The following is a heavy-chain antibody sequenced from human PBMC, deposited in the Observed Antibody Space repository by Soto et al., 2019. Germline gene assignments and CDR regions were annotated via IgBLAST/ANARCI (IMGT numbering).Heavy chain of an antibody. Sequence: QIHLVQSGAEVKKPGASVKVSCKGSGYAFTTYGITWVRQAPGQGLEWMAWINAHNGNTNYAPKLQGRVTVTTDTSTCTAFMDLRCVRTAVSYGEYCARGGYGKDWGQGALVTVSS. V-gene: IGHV1-18*01. D-gene: IGHD1-1*01. J-gene: IGHJ4*02. CDR2: INAHNGNT. CDR1: GYAFTTYG. CDR3: ARGGYGKD.